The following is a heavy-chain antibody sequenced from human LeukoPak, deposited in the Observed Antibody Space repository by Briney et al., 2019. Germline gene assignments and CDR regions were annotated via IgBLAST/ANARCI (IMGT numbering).Heavy chain of an antibody. V-gene: IGHV4-34*01. Sequence: SETLPLTCAVYGGSFSGYYWSWIRQPPGKGLEWIGEINHSGSTNYNPSLKSRVTISVDTSKNQFSLKLSSVTAADTAVYYCARGLPTGYFDYWGQGTLVTVSS. J-gene: IGHJ4*02. CDR2: INHSGST. D-gene: IGHD1-14*01. CDR1: GGSFSGYY. CDR3: ARGLPTGYFDY.